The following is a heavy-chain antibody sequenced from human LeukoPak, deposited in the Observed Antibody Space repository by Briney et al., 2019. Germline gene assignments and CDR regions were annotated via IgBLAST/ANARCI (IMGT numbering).Heavy chain of an antibody. J-gene: IGHJ5*01. CDR2: ISGTGGAT. D-gene: IGHD2-21*01. CDR1: GFSFGNYA. V-gene: IGHV3-23*01. Sequence: PGGSLRLSCVASGFSFGNYAMRWVRQAPGKGLQWVSQISGTGGATWYAGFARDRFTISRDNSKKTLYLQMSGLRVEDTAMYYCVKDPRDTYGTNWFVSWGQGTLLIVSS. CDR3: VKDPRDTYGTNWFVS.